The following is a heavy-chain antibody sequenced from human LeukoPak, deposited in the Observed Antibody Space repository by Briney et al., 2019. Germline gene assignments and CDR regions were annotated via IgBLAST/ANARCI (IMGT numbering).Heavy chain of an antibody. CDR2: IHPSGTL. V-gene: IGHV4-31*03. Sequence: SETLSLTCTVSGASFSSGDQYWNWIRQSPEKGLEWIGSIHPSGTLYNNPSLESRVTMSMDTSKNQFSLNLNSVTAADTAVYFCSRGLDSRKLGYWGQGTLVTVSS. J-gene: IGHJ4*02. CDR3: SRGLDSRKLGY. D-gene: IGHD3-22*01. CDR1: GASFSSGDQY.